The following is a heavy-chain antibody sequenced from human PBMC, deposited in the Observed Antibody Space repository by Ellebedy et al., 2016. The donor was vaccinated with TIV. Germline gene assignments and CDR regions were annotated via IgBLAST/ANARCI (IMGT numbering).Heavy chain of an antibody. CDR1: GFSFSNFW. V-gene: IGHV3-7*01. CDR3: VGFGVFNL. J-gene: IGHJ5*02. CDR2: INTDRSET. D-gene: IGHD3-3*01. Sequence: PGGSLRLSCAAWGFSFSNFWMSWVRQAPGKGLEWVAHINTDRSETYYVDSVKGRFTISRENAKHALFLQMDGLRVDDSAVYYCVGFGVFNLWGKGAPVTVSS.